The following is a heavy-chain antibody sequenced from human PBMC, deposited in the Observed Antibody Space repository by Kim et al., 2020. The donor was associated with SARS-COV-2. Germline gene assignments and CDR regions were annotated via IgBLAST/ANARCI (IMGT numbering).Heavy chain of an antibody. CDR1: GGSISNYF. Sequence: SETLSLTCTVSGGSISNYFWSWIRQSPGKGLEWVGYIYSSGSTTYNPSLMHRITISVDTSKNQFSLQLRSVTAADTAVYYCARGGWPQTTWLDPWRQGT. V-gene: IGHV4-59*01. CDR2: IYSSGST. J-gene: IGHJ5*02. CDR3: ARGGWPQTTWLDP. D-gene: IGHD1-1*01.